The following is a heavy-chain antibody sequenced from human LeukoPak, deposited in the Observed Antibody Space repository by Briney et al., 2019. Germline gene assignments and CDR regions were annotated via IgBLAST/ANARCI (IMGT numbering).Heavy chain of an antibody. CDR1: GFTFSSYW. CDR2: IKQYGSEK. V-gene: IGHV3-7*01. J-gene: IGHJ4*02. CDR3: ARAAPPRYDILTGYYPY. D-gene: IGHD3-9*01. Sequence: PGGSLRLSCAASGFTFSSYWMSWVRQVPGKGLEWVANIKQYGSEKYYVDSVKGRFTISRDNAKNSLYLQMNSLRAEDTAVYYCARAAPPRYDILTGYYPYWGQGTLVTVSS.